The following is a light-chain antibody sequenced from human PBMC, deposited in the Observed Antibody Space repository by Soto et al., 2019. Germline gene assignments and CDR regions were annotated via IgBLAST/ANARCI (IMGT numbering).Light chain of an antibody. V-gene: IGLV1-51*01. CDR3: GSWDSSLSAYV. Sequence: QSVLTQPPSASGTPGQRIIISCSGSTSNIESHPVNWFQQVPGTAPKLLIYDDDKRPSGIPDRFSGSKSGTSATLGITGFRTGDEADYYCGSWDSSLSAYVFGTGTKVTVL. CDR1: TSNIESHP. CDR2: DDD. J-gene: IGLJ1*01.